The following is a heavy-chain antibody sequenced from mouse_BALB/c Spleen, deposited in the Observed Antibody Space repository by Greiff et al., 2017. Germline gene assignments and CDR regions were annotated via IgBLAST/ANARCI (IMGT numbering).Heavy chain of an antibody. CDR1: GFSLTSYG. V-gene: IGHV2-9*02. CDR3: ARSTMITTGGSYYAMDY. D-gene: IGHD2-4*01. J-gene: IGHJ4*01. CDR2: IWAGGST. Sequence: VHLVESGPGLVAPSQSLSITCTVSGFSLTSYGVHWVRQPPGKGLEWLGVIWAGGSTNYNSALMSRLSISKDNSKSQVFLKMNSLQTDDTAMYYCARSTMITTGGSYYAMDYWGQGTSVTVSS.